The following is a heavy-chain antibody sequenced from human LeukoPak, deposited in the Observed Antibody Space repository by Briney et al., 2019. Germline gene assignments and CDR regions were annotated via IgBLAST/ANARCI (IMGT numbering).Heavy chain of an antibody. CDR2: IKHDGSED. CDR3: ARDQTPFY. D-gene: IGHD2-15*01. Sequence: GGSLRLSCTASGFTFGDYAMSWVRQAPGKGLEWVANIKHDGSEDYYLDSVKGRFTISRDNAKSSMWLQMNSLRDEDTTVYYCARDQTPFYWGQGSLVTVSS. CDR1: GFTFGDYA. V-gene: IGHV3-7*01. J-gene: IGHJ4*02.